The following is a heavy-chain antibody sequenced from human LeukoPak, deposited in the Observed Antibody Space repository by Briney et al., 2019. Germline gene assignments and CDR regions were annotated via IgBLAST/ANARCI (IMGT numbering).Heavy chain of an antibody. CDR2: TYYRSKWYN. CDR3: AREYPGDIVVVPAAMRLDY. V-gene: IGHV6-1*01. Sequence: SQTLSLTCAISGDSVSSNSAAWNWIRQSPSRGLEWPGRTYYRSKWYNDYAVSVKSRITINPDTSKNQFSLQLNSVTPEDTAVYYCAREYPGDIVVVPAAMRLDYWGQGTLVTVSS. CDR1: GDSVSSNSAA. J-gene: IGHJ4*02. D-gene: IGHD2-2*01.